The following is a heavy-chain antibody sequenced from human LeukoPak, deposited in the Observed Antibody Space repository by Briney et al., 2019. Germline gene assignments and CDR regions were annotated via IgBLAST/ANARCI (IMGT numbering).Heavy chain of an antibody. CDR2: IKSKTDGGTT. CDR3: TSFTIFGV. CDR1: GFTFNNAW. J-gene: IGHJ4*02. Sequence: PGGSLRLSCEASGFTFNNAWMTWVRQAPGKGLAWVGRIKSKTDGGTTDYAAPVKGRFTISRDDSQNTLYLHMNSLKTEDTAVYYCTSFTIFGVWGQGTLVTVSS. D-gene: IGHD3-3*01. V-gene: IGHV3-15*01.